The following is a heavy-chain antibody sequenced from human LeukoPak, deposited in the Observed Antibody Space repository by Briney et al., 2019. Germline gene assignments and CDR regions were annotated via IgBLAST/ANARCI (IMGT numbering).Heavy chain of an antibody. CDR3: AKDIGDIAMGSFDY. CDR2: ISWDGGST. D-gene: IGHD5-18*01. V-gene: IGHV3-43*01. CDR1: GFTFDDYT. Sequence: GGSLRLSCAASGFTFDDYTMHWVRQAPGKGLEWVSLISWDGGSTYADSVKGRFTISRDNSKNSLYLQMNSLRTEDTALYYCAKDIGDIAMGSFDYWGQGTLVTVSS. J-gene: IGHJ4*02.